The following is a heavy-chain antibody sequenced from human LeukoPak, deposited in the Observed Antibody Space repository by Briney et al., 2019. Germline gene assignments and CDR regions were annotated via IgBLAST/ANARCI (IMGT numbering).Heavy chain of an antibody. J-gene: IGHJ3*02. CDR3: AKDCPARITMVRGGICDDAFDI. CDR1: GFTFSSYA. Sequence: PGGSLRLSCAASGFTFSSYAMSWVRQAPGKGLEWVSAISGSGGSTYYADSVKGRFTISRDNSKNTLYLQMNSLRAEDTAVYYCAKDCPARITMVRGGICDDAFDIWGQGTMVTVSS. V-gene: IGHV3-23*01. CDR2: ISGSGGST. D-gene: IGHD3-10*01.